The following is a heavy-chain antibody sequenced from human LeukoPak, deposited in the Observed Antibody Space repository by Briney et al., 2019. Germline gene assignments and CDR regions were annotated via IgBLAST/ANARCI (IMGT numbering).Heavy chain of an antibody. J-gene: IGHJ4*02. CDR1: GGTFSTYA. V-gene: IGHV1-69*13. D-gene: IGHD3-9*01. CDR2: IIPIFATA. Sequence: ASVKVSCKASGGTFSTYAISWVRQAPGQGLEWMGGIIPIFATANYAQKFQGRVTITADESTSTAYMGLSSLRSEDTAVYYCARGRDHYDILTGSDYWGQGTLVTVSS. CDR3: ARGRDHYDILTGSDY.